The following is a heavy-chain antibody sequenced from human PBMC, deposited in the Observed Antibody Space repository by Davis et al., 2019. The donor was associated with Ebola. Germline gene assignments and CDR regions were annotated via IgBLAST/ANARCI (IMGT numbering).Heavy chain of an antibody. V-gene: IGHV4-30-4*01. J-gene: IGHJ5*02. Sequence: SETLSLTCTVSGGSISSGDYYWSWIRQPPGKGLEWIGYIYYSGSTYYNPSLKSRVTISVDTSKNQFSLKLSSVTAADTAVYYCAREKALRPRGFDPWGQGTLVTVSS. D-gene: IGHD3-3*01. CDR1: GGSISSGDYY. CDR2: IYYSGST. CDR3: AREKALRPRGFDP.